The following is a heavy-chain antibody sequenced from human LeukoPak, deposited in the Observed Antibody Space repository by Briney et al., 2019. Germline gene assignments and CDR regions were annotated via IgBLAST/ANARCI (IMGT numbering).Heavy chain of an antibody. Sequence: GGSLRLSCAASGFTFTSYNMNWVRQAPGKGLEWVSYISSTSSTIYYADSVKGRFTISRDNAKDSLYLQMNSLRDDDTAVYYCARDLGAGIWGQGTMVTVSS. CDR2: ISSTSSTI. J-gene: IGHJ3*02. CDR1: GFTFTSYN. CDR3: ARDLGAGI. V-gene: IGHV3-48*02.